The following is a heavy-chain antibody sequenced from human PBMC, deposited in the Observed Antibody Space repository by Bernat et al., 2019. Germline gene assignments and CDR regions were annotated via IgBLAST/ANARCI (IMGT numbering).Heavy chain of an antibody. V-gene: IGHV3-30*18. J-gene: IGHJ4*01. Sequence: QVQLVESGGGVVQPGRSLRLSCAASGFTFSSYGMHWVRQAPGKGLEWVAVISYDGSIKYYADSVKGRFTISRDNSKNTLYLQMNSLRAEDTAVYYCAKLLYSGYDPSRDYWGQGTLVTVSS. CDR3: AKLLYSGYDPSRDY. D-gene: IGHD5-12*01. CDR1: GFTFSSYG. CDR2: ISYDGSIK.